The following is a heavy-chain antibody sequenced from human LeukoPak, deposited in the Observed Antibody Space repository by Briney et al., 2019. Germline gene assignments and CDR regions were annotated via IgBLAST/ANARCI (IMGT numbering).Heavy chain of an antibody. CDR3: ARLMVRGVISSPADY. J-gene: IGHJ4*02. V-gene: IGHV4-61*01. D-gene: IGHD3-10*01. CDR1: GGSVSSGSYY. CDR2: IYYSGST. Sequence: SETLSLTCTVSGGSVSSGSYYWSWIRQPPGKGLEWIGYIYYSGSTNYNPSLKSRVTISVDTSKNQFSLKLSSVTAADTAVYYCARLMVRGVISSPADYWGQGTLVTVSS.